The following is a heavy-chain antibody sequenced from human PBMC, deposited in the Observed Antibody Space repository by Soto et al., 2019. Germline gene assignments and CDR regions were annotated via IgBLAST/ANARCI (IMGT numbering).Heavy chain of an antibody. CDR1: GFTFSSYA. J-gene: IGHJ4*02. Sequence: GGSLRLSCAASGFTFSSYAMHWVRQAPGKGLEWVAVISYDGSNKYYADSVKGRFTISRDNSKNTLYLQMNSLRAEDTAVYYCARVDGPRDYWGQGTLVTVSS. CDR3: ARVDGPRDY. CDR2: ISYDGSNK. V-gene: IGHV3-30-3*01.